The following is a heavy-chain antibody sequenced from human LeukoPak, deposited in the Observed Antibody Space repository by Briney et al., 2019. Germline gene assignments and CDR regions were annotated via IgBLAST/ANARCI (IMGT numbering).Heavy chain of an antibody. CDR3: ARGGYYGSGSYLSWFDP. J-gene: IGHJ5*02. V-gene: IGHV4-59*01. CDR1: GGSISSYF. Sequence: SETLSLTCSVSGGSISSYFWSWLRQPPGRGLEWIGHVYYSGTTNYNPSLKSRVTISVDTSKNQFSLKLTSVTAADTAVYYCARGGYYGSGSYLSWFDPWGQGTLVTASS. D-gene: IGHD3-10*01. CDR2: VYYSGTT.